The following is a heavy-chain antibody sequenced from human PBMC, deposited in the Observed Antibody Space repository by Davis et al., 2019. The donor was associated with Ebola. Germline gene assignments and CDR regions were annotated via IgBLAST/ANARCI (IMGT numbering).Heavy chain of an antibody. CDR1: GYTFTSYG. J-gene: IGHJ4*02. CDR3: ASTSMYYYDSSGYYYVPPSFDY. CDR2: ISAYNGNT. D-gene: IGHD3-22*01. Sequence: ASVKVSCKASGYTFTSYGISWVRQAPGQGLEWMGWISAYNGNTNYTQKFQGRVTMTRDTSISTAYMELSRLRSDDTAVYYCASTSMYYYDSSGYYYVPPSFDYWGQGTLVTVSS. V-gene: IGHV1-18*01.